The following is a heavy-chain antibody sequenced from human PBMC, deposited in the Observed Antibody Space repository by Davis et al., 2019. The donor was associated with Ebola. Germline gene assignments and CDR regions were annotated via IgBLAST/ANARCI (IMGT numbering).Heavy chain of an antibody. CDR1: GGTFSSYA. J-gene: IGHJ5*02. V-gene: IGHV1-69*06. D-gene: IGHD2-21*01. CDR3: ARVVVTPNWFDP. Sequence: SVKVSCKASGGTFSSYAISWVRQAPGQGLEWMGGIIPIFGTANYAQKFQGRVTITADTSTSAAYMELRSLRSDDTAVYYCARVVVTPNWFDPWGQGTLVTVSS. CDR2: IIPIFGTA.